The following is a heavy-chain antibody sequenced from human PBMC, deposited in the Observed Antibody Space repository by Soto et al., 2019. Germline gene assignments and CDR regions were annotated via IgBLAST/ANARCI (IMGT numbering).Heavy chain of an antibody. CDR2: IYYSGST. Sequence: QVQLQESGPGLVKPSQTLSLTCTVSGGSISSGDYYWSWIRQHPGKGLEWIGYIYYSGSTYYNPSTMSRVTIRVDTSKNQFALTLSSVTAADTAVYCCARWWSGSRQGFDPWGQGTLVTVSS. CDR3: ARWWSGSRQGFDP. D-gene: IGHD3-3*01. CDR1: GGSISSGDYY. V-gene: IGHV4-31*03. J-gene: IGHJ5*02.